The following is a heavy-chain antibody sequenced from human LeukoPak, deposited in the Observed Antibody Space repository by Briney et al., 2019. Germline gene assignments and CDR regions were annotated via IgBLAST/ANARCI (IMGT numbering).Heavy chain of an antibody. J-gene: IGHJ4*02. CDR2: TDEYGSIT. CDR3: ARGRIQLWAFDY. Sequence: GGSLRLSCAASGFSFRSYWMHWVRQAPGEGLVWVSRTDEYGSITDYADSVKDRFTISRDNAKNSLYLQMNSLRAEDTAVYYCARGRIQLWAFDYWGQGTLVTVSS. D-gene: IGHD5-18*01. V-gene: IGHV3-74*01. CDR1: GFSFRSYW.